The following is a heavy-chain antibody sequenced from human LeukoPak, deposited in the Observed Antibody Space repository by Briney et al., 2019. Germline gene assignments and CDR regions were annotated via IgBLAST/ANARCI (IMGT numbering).Heavy chain of an antibody. Sequence: GGSLRLSCAASGFTFSDYSLTWVRQTPGKGLEWVSTVTTDTGPTYYTDSVKGRFTVSRDSSKNTLYLQMNSLRAEDTAVYFCASRMTATSKCFDYWGQGTLVTVSS. CDR3: ASRMTATSKCFDY. CDR1: GFTFSDYS. D-gene: IGHD2/OR15-2a*01. CDR2: VTTDTGPT. V-gene: IGHV3-23*01. J-gene: IGHJ4*02.